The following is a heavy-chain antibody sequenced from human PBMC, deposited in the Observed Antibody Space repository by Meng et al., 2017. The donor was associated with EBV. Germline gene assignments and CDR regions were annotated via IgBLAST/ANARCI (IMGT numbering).Heavy chain of an antibody. CDR1: VYTFTSYD. J-gene: IGHJ5*02. CDR2: MNPNSGNT. V-gene: IGHV1-8*01. D-gene: IGHD3-3*01. CDR3: ARGVGTIFGVVIKNWFNP. Sequence: QVRLLPSWSEVKYPGAVVNVSCNASVYTFTSYDINWVRQATGQGLEWMGWMNPNSGNTGYAQKFQGRVTMTRNTSISTAYMELSSLRSEDTAVYYCARGVGTIFGVVIKNWFNPWGQGTLVTVSS.